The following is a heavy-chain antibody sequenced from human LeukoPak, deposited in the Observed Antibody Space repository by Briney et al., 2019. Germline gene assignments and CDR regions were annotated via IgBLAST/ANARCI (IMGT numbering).Heavy chain of an antibody. CDR1: GYTFTSYG. V-gene: IGHV1-18*01. D-gene: IGHD5-18*01. Sequence: ASVKVSCTASGYTFTSYGISWVRQAPGQGLEWMGWISAYNGNTNYAQKLQGRVTMTTDTSTSTAYMELRSLRSDDTAVYYCATENRGYSYGYAFDIWGQGTMVTVSS. CDR2: ISAYNGNT. CDR3: ATENRGYSYGYAFDI. J-gene: IGHJ3*02.